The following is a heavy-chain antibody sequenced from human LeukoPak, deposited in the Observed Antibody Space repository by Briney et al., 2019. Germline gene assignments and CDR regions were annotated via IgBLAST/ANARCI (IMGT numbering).Heavy chain of an antibody. CDR3: ARGGGYYGSGSLHYYYYGMDV. CDR1: GFTFSSYE. V-gene: IGHV3-48*03. D-gene: IGHD3-10*01. J-gene: IGHJ6*02. CDR2: ISSSGNTI. Sequence: GGSLRLSCAASGFTFSSYEMNWVRQAPGKGLEWVSYISSSGNTIYYADSVKGRFTISRDNAKNSLYLQMNSLRAGDTAVYYCARGGGYYGSGSLHYYYYGMDVWGQGTTVTVSS.